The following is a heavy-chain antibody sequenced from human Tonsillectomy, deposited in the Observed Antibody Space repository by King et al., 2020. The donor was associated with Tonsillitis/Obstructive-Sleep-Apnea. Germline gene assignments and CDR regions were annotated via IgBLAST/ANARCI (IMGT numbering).Heavy chain of an antibody. Sequence: VQLVESGGGVVQPGRSLRLSCAASGFTFSNYAMHWVRQAPGKGLEWVAVISYDGSNEYYADSVKGRFTISRDNSKNTLYLQLNSLRAEDTALYYWARVSQYYDFWSGHYYFDYWGQGTLVTVSS. CDR1: GFTFSNYA. J-gene: IGHJ4*02. CDR2: ISYDGSNE. V-gene: IGHV3-30*01. CDR3: ARVSQYYDFWSGHYYFDY. D-gene: IGHD3-3*01.